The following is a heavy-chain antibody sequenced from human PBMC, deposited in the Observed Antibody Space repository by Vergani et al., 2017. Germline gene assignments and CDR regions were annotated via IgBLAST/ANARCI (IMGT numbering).Heavy chain of an antibody. D-gene: IGHD2-21*01. CDR1: FDSIRNLY. Sequence: QVQLQESGPGLVKSSETLSLTCSVSFDSIRNLYCNWIRQPPGKGLEWIGSIHYSENTNYNPSLKTRGTISVDTSKNQFSLTLTSVTAADTAVYYCARDGGEYDKDALDVWVQGTKVTVTS. CDR3: ARDGGEYDKDALDV. CDR2: IHYSENT. J-gene: IGHJ3*01. V-gene: IGHV4-59*11.